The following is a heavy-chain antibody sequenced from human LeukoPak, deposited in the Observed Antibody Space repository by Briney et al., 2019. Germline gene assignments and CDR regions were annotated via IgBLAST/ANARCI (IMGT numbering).Heavy chain of an antibody. CDR2: IRQEGIKK. Sequence: AGGSLRLSCAASGFIFSNYWMSWLRQAPGEGLEWVANIRQEGIKKNYVDSVEGRFTISRDNAQNSVYLQMTSLRAEDTAVYYCATDTGHGYFESWGQGTLVTVSS. J-gene: IGHJ4*02. V-gene: IGHV3-7*01. CDR1: GFIFSNYW. D-gene: IGHD4-17*01. CDR3: ATDTGHGYFES.